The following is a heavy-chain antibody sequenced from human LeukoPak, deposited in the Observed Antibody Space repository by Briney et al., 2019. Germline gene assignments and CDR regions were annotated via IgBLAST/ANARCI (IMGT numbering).Heavy chain of an antibody. CDR3: ARDSGWYGEFGYYYGMDV. V-gene: IGHV4-59*12. J-gene: IGHJ6*02. CDR1: GGSISSYY. CDR2: IYYSGST. Sequence: SETLSLTCTVSGGSISSYYWSWIRQPPGKGLEWIGYIYYSGSTNYNPSLKSRVTISVDTSKNQFSLKLSSVTAADTAVYYCARDSGWYGEFGYYYGMDVWGQGTTVTVSS. D-gene: IGHD6-19*01.